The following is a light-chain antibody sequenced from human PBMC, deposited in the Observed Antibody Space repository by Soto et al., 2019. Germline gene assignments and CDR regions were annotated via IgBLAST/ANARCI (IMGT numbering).Light chain of an antibody. CDR3: QSFDYSLSASYV. CDR2: DNT. CDR1: SSNIGGGYD. V-gene: IGLV1-40*01. Sequence: QSALTQPPSVSGAPGQRVTISCTGSSSNIGGGYDVYWYQHLPGRAPKLLIYDNTNRPSGVPDRFSASKSGTSASLAITGLRTEDEAVYYCQSFDYSLSASYVSGSGTKVTVL. J-gene: IGLJ1*01.